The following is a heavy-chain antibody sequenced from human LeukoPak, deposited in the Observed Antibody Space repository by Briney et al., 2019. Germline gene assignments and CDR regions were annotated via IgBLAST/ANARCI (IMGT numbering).Heavy chain of an antibody. CDR2: IYSDGSKT. CDR3: AREGSLEYYFDY. CDR1: GFFFNTYW. Sequence: GGSLRLSCAASGFFFNTYWMHWVRQAPGKGLVWVSRIYSDGSKTSHADSVKGRFTISRDNAKNTLYLQMNGLRAEDTAVYYCAREGSLEYYFDYWGRGTLVTVSS. D-gene: IGHD3-10*01. J-gene: IGHJ4*02. V-gene: IGHV3-74*01.